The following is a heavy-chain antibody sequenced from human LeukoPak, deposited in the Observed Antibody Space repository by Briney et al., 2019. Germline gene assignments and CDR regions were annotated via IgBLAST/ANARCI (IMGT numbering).Heavy chain of an antibody. CDR3: ARDERAGYCSGGSRYPDPITPKYYYYGMDV. CDR1: GGTFSSYA. Sequence: ASVKVSCKASGGTFSSYAISWVRQAPGQGLEWMGRIIPILGIANYAQKFQGRVTITADKSTSTAYMELSSLRSEDTAVYYCARDERAGYCSGGSRYPDPITPKYYYYGMDVWGQGTTVTVSS. J-gene: IGHJ6*02. V-gene: IGHV1-69*04. CDR2: IIPILGIA. D-gene: IGHD2-15*01.